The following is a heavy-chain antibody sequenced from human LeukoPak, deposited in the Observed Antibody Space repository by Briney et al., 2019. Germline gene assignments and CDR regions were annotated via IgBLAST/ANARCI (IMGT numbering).Heavy chain of an antibody. Sequence: GALRLSCAASGFTFRSYSMTWVRQAPGKGLEWVSAISGSGGSTYYADSVKGRFTISRDNSKNTLYLQMNSLRAEDTAVYYCAKDVELWELLWGQGTLVTVSS. V-gene: IGHV3-23*01. CDR1: GFTFRSYS. CDR3: AKDVELWELL. CDR2: ISGSGGST. J-gene: IGHJ4*02. D-gene: IGHD1-26*01.